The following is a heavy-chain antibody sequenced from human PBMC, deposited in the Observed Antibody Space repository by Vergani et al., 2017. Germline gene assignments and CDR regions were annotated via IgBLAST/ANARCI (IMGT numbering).Heavy chain of an antibody. V-gene: IGHV3-21*01. CDR2: ISSSSSYI. CDR1: GFTFISYS. D-gene: IGHD6-13*01. CDR3: ARDIRPTRGAGTPYFDY. J-gene: IGHJ4*02. Sequence: EVQLVESGGGLVKPGGSLRLSCAASGFTFISYSMNWVRQAPGKGLEWVSSISSSSSYIYYADSVKGRFTIYRDNAKNSLYLQMNSLRAEDTAVYYCARDIRPTRGAGTPYFDYWGQGTLVTVSS.